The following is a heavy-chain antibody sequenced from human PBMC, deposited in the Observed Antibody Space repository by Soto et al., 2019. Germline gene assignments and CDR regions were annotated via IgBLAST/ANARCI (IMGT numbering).Heavy chain of an antibody. D-gene: IGHD1-7*01. CDR2: IKTDGSIT. CDR1: GFTFSSYW. Sequence: GGSLRLSCAASGFTFSSYWMYWVRQAPGKGLVWVSHIKTDGSITSYADSVKGRFTVSRDNARDMLYLQMNSLRAEDTAVYYCAKDMNSVPEYWGQGTLVTVSS. J-gene: IGHJ4*02. CDR3: AKDMNSVPEY. V-gene: IGHV3-74*01.